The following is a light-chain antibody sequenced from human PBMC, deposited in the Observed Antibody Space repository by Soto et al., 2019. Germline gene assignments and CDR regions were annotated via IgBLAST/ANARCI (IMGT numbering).Light chain of an antibody. Sequence: IQLTQSPASLSASVGDRVTITCRASQGVRSYLAWFQQRPGKAPKLLIFGASTLQNGVPARFSGGGFGAEFTLTITSLQPEDFATYYCQQVYTYPRTFGQGTKV. J-gene: IGKJ1*01. CDR3: QQVYTYPRT. CDR1: QGVRSY. V-gene: IGKV1-9*01. CDR2: GAS.